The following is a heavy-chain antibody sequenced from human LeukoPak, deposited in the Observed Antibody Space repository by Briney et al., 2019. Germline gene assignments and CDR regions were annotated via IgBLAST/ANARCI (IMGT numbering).Heavy chain of an antibody. CDR2: ISYDGSNK. CDR3: ARGHRRSGSYFGQSPPFDY. J-gene: IGHJ4*02. CDR1: GFTFSSYA. Sequence: GGSLRLSCAASGFTFSSYAMHWVRQAPGKGLEWVAVISYDGSNKYYAGSVKGRFTISRGNSKNTLYLQMNSLRAEDTAVYYCARGHRRSGSYFGQSPPFDYWGQGTLVTVSS. V-gene: IGHV3-30-3*01. D-gene: IGHD1-26*01.